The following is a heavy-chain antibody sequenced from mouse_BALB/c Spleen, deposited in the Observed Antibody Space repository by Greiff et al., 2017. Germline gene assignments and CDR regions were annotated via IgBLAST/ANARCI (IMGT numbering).Heavy chain of an antibody. CDR3: ARQGRAMDY. Sequence: DVMLVESGGGLVQPGGSLKLSCAASGFTFSSYTMSWVRQTPEKRLEWVAYISNGGGSTYYPDTVKGRFTISRDNAKNTLYLQMSSLKSEDTAMYYCARQGRAMDYWGQGTSVTVSS. CDR1: GFTFSSYT. CDR2: ISNGGGST. V-gene: IGHV5-12-2*01. J-gene: IGHJ4*01.